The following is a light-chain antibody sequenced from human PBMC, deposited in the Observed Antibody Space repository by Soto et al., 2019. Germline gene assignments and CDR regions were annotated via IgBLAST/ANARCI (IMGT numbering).Light chain of an antibody. CDR1: QSISTY. Sequence: DVQMSQSPSSLSASVGDRVTITCRASQSISTYLNWYQQKSGNAPKVLIYDASRLQGGVPSRFSGGGSGTDFTLIISSLQPEDFATYYCQQSYSTPSTFGQGTKVDIK. CDR3: QQSYSTPST. V-gene: IGKV1-39*01. J-gene: IGKJ1*01. CDR2: DAS.